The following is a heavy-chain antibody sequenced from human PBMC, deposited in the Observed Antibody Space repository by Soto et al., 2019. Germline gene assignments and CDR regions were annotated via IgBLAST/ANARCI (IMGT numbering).Heavy chain of an antibody. J-gene: IGHJ4*02. CDR3: AREGYYGSGSYGEHLLIDY. V-gene: IGHV4-59*01. CDR1: GGSISSYF. CDR2: IYYSGRT. Sequence: QVQLQESGPGLVKPSETLSLTCTVSGGSISSYFWSWIRQPPGKGLEWIGYIYYSGRTNYDPSLKSRVTIAVDTSTNQLSLKLTSVTAADTALYYCAREGYYGSGSYGEHLLIDYWGQGTLVTVSS. D-gene: IGHD3-10*01.